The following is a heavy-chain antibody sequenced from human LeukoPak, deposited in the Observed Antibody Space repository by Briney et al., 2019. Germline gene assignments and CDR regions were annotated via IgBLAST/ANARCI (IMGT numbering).Heavy chain of an antibody. CDR1: GFTFSSYS. CDR2: ISSSSSYI. V-gene: IGHV3-21*01. CDR3: ARDRWGVRGVIGGYDY. J-gene: IGHJ4*02. D-gene: IGHD3-10*01. Sequence: KPGGSLRLSCAASGFTFSSYSMNWVRQAPGKGLEWVSSISSSSSYIYYADSVKGRFTISRDNAKNSLYLQMNSLRAEDTAVYYCARDRWGVRGVIGGYDYWGQGTLVTVSS.